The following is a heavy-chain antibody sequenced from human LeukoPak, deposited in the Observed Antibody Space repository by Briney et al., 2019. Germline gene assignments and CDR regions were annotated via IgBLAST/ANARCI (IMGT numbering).Heavy chain of an antibody. V-gene: IGHV1-8*01. CDR3: ARGSGDRYQLLYYYYYYGMDV. D-gene: IGHD2-2*01. Sequence: GASVKVSCKASGYTFTSYDINWVRQATGQGLEWMGWMNPNSGNTGYAQKFQGRVTMTRNTSISTAYMELSSLRSEDTAVYYCARGSGDRYQLLYYYYYYGMDVWGQGTTVTVSS. CDR1: GYTFTSYD. J-gene: IGHJ6*02. CDR2: MNPNSGNT.